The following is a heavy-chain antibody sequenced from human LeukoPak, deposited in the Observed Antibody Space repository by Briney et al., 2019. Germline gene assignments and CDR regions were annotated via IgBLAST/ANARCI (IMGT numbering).Heavy chain of an antibody. CDR1: GYTLTELS. D-gene: IGHD3-10*01. Sequence: GASVKVSCTVSGYTLTELSMHWVRQAPGKGLEWMGGFDPEDGETLYAQKFQGRVTMTEDTSTDTAYMELSSLRSEDTAVYYCAIATAIYYGSGSYYNVRRGYYFDYWGQGTLVTVSS. V-gene: IGHV1-24*01. CDR2: FDPEDGET. J-gene: IGHJ4*02. CDR3: AIATAIYYGSGSYYNVRRGYYFDY.